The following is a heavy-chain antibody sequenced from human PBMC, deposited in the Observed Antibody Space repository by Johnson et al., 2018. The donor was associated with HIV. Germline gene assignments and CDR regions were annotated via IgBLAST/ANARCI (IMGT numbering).Heavy chain of an antibody. J-gene: IGHJ3*02. D-gene: IGHD7-27*01. Sequence: VHLVESGGGVVRPGGSLRLSCAASGFTFDDYAMSWVRQAPGKGLEWVSGISWNSGSIGYADSVKGRFTISRDNAKNSLYLQMNSLRAEDTALYYCAKDKDWGSLKGAFDIWGQGTMVTVSS. CDR3: AKDKDWGSLKGAFDI. V-gene: IGHV3-9*01. CDR1: GFTFDDYA. CDR2: ISWNSGSI.